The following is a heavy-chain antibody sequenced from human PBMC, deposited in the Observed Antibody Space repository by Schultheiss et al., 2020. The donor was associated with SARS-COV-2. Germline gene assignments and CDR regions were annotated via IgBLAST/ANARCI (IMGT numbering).Heavy chain of an antibody. D-gene: IGHD6-19*01. V-gene: IGHV4-39*07. CDR2: IYHSGST. J-gene: IGHJ1*01. Sequence: SETLSLTCTVSSVSISSSSYYWAWVRQPPGKGLEWIGEIYHSGSTTYNPSLKSRVSISVHTSMNLFSLKLSSVTAADTAVYYCIGSGWYDEYFQHWGQGTLVTVSS. CDR3: IGSGWYDEYFQH. CDR1: SVSISSSSYY.